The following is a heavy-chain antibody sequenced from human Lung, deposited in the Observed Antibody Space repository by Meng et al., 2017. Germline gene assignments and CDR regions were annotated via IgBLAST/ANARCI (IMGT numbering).Heavy chain of an antibody. J-gene: IGHJ4*02. Sequence: VYLVVCGGGLVQPGGAVRLPCAASGFTFSTHWMHWVRQAPGKGLEWVSRITGDGSSTIYADSVQGRFTMSRDNAKNTLSLQMNSLRAEDTAVYYCARGGVTTDDWGQGTLVTVSS. CDR3: ARGGVTTDD. CDR1: GFTFSTHW. CDR2: ITGDGSST. V-gene: IGHV3-74*02. D-gene: IGHD4-17*01.